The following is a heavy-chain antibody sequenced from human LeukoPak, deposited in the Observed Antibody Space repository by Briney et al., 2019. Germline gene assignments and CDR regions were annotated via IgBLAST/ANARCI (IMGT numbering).Heavy chain of an antibody. J-gene: IGHJ5*02. D-gene: IGHD3-22*01. Sequence: PGGSLRLSCAASGFTFSNYTMSWVRQAPGKGLEWVSSISADSTYKYYADSMKGRFTISRDNAENSVYLQVKSLRVEDTAVYYCARSQLTFYSDXSGYPYWFDPWGQGALVTVSS. CDR2: ISADSTYK. CDR1: GFTFSNYT. CDR3: ARSQLTFYSDXSGYPYWFDP. V-gene: IGHV3-21*01.